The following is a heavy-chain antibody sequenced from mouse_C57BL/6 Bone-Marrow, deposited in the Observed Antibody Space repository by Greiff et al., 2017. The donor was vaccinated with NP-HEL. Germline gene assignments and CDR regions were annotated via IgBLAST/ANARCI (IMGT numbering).Heavy chain of an antibody. J-gene: IGHJ4*01. CDR3: AMGALYPPYAMDY. Sequence: VQLQQSGAELVRPGASVKLSCKASGYTFTDYYINWVKQRPGQGLEWIARIYPGSGNTYYNEKFKGKATLTAEKSSSTAYMQLSSLTSEDSAVYFCAMGALYPPYAMDYWGQGTSVTVSS. CDR1: GYTFTDYY. V-gene: IGHV1-76*01. D-gene: IGHD2-3*01. CDR2: IYPGSGNT.